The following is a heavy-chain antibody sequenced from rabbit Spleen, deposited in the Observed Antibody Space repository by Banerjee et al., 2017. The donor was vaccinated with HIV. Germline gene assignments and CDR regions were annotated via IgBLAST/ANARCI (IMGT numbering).Heavy chain of an antibody. CDR3: ARSTYGYDDYADLYYAAMDL. CDR2: INIGRNT. J-gene: IGHJ6*01. Sequence: QSLEESGGGLVQPEGSLTLTCKASGFDFSNSYYMNWVRQAPGKGLEWIGTINIGRNTYYGSWAKGRFTISKSSSTTVTLQMTSLTAADTATYFCARSTYGYDDYADLYYAAMDLWGPGTLVTVS. D-gene: IGHD6-1*01. V-gene: IGHV1S40*01. CDR1: GFDFSNSYY.